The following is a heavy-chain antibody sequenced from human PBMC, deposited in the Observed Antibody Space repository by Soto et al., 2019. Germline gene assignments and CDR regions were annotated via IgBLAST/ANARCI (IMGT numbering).Heavy chain of an antibody. CDR3: AKTLRYFDWLSSYSAFDY. D-gene: IGHD3-9*01. V-gene: IGHV3-30*18. CDR1: GFTFSSYC. CDR2: ISYDGSNK. Sequence: GGSLRLSCAASGFTFSSYCIHWVRQAPCKGLEWVAVISYDGSNKYYADSVKGRFTISRDNSKNTLYLQMNSLRAEDTAVYYCAKTLRYFDWLSSYSAFDYWGQGTLVTLSS. J-gene: IGHJ4*02.